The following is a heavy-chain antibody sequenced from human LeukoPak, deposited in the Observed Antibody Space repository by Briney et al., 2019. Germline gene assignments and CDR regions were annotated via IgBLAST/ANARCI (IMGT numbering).Heavy chain of an antibody. Sequence: SETLSLTCTVSGGSISSSDYYWGWIRQPPGKGLEWIGSIYFSGNTYYNPSLKSRVTISVDTSKNQFSLKLSSVTAADTALYFCARRHTNDYGQPYFDYWGQGTLVTVSS. D-gene: IGHD4/OR15-4a*01. CDR1: GGSISSSDYY. V-gene: IGHV4-39*01. J-gene: IGHJ4*02. CDR2: IYFSGNT. CDR3: ARRHTNDYGQPYFDY.